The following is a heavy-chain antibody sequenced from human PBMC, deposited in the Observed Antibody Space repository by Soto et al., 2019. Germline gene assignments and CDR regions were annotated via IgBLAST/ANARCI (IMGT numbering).Heavy chain of an antibody. V-gene: IGHV4-59*01. CDR3: ARDCGGPFDS. D-gene: IGHD2-21*01. CDR1: GGSISIYY. Sequence: ASETLSLTCTVSGGSISIYYWSWIRQPPGKGLEWLGYIYYSGSTDYNPSLKSRVTILVDTSKNQFSLKLTAVTAADTAVYYCARDCGGPFDSWGQGTLVTVSS. J-gene: IGHJ4*02. CDR2: IYYSGST.